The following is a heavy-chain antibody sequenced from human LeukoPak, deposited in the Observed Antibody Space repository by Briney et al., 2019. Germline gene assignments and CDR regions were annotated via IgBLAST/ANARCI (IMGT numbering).Heavy chain of an antibody. CDR2: ISGSGGST. D-gene: IGHD6-13*01. CDR1: GFTFSSYA. CDR3: AKGGYSSSWYDPIDY. Sequence: PGGSLRLSCAASGFTFSSYAMSWVRQAPGKGLEWVSAISGSGGSTYYADSVKGRFTISRDNSKNTLYLQMNSLRAEDTAVYYCAKGGYSSSWYDPIDYWGQGALVTVSS. V-gene: IGHV3-23*01. J-gene: IGHJ4*02.